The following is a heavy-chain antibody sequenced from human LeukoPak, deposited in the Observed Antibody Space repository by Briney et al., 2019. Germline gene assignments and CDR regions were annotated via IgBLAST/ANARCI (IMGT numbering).Heavy chain of an antibody. CDR1: GGSISSYY. V-gene: IGHV4-4*07. Sequence: PSETLSLTCTVSGGSISSYYWSWIRQPAGKGLEWIGRIYTSGSTNYNPSLKSRVTISVDKSKNQFSLKLSSVTAADTAVYNCARSYYDFWSGYSNWFDPWGQGTLVTVSS. CDR3: ARSYYDFWSGYSNWFDP. J-gene: IGHJ5*02. CDR2: IYTSGST. D-gene: IGHD3-3*01.